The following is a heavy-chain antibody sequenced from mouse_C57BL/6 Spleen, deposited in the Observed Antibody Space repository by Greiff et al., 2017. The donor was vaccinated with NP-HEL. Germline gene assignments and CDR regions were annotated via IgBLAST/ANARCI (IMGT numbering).Heavy chain of an antibody. J-gene: IGHJ4*01. V-gene: IGHV1-39*01. CDR2: IPHGGGPT. CDR1: GHWLACYG. Sequence: EVQLVESGPELFHPGVAVKVDCKAAGHWLACYGGKLVGGVNGKSLDVIGVIPHGGGPTSYNQKFKGKATLTVDQSSSTAYMQLNSLTSEDSAVYYCAREITTVEGAMDYWGQGTSVTVSS. D-gene: IGHD1-1*01. CDR3: AREITTVEGAMDY.